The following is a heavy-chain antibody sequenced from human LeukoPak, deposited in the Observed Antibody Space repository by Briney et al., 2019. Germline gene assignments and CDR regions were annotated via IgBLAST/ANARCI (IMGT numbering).Heavy chain of an antibody. J-gene: IGHJ4*02. CDR2: ITGSGGST. CDR1: GFTSSSYA. Sequence: GGSLRLSCAASGFTSSSYAMNWVRQAPGKGLEWVSSITGSGGSTYYADSVKGRFTISRDNSKNTLYLQMNSLRAEDTAMYYCAKESDSAGACDFWGQGTLVTVSS. D-gene: IGHD2-21*02. CDR3: AKESDSAGACDF. V-gene: IGHV3-23*01.